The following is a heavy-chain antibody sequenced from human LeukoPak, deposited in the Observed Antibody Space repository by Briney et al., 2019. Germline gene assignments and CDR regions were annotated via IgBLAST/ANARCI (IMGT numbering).Heavy chain of an antibody. Sequence: PGGSLRLSCAASGFTFSSYNMNWVRQAPGKGLEWVSSISSRGQYIYYADSMKGRFTISRDNAKNSLYLQMNSLRAEDTAVYYCARDAQLGNDYWGQGTLVTVSS. D-gene: IGHD6-13*01. CDR1: GFTFSSYN. CDR3: ARDAQLGNDY. CDR2: ISSRGQYI. J-gene: IGHJ4*02. V-gene: IGHV3-21*01.